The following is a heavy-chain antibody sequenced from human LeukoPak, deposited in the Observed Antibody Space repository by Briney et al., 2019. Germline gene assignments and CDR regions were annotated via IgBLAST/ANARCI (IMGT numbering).Heavy chain of an antibody. CDR2: ISHSGST. J-gene: IGHJ4*02. CDR3: ARVAVAALRDY. CDR1: GYSLSSGYY. D-gene: IGHD6-19*01. V-gene: IGHV4-38-2*01. Sequence: PSETLSLTCAVSGYSLSSGYYWGWIRQPPGKGLDWIGSISHSGSTFYNPSLKSRVTISVDTSKNQYALKLSSVTAADTAVYYWARVAVAALRDYWGQGTRVTVSS.